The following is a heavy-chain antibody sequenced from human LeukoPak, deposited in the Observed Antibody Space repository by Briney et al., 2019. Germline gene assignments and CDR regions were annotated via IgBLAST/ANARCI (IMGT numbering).Heavy chain of an antibody. Sequence: GGSLRLSCAASGFTFSSYAMSWVRQASGKGLEWVSAISGSGGSTYYADSVKGRFTISRDNSKNTLYLQINSLRAEDTAVYYCAKDMRFDWTPYYFDYWGQGTLVPVSS. J-gene: IGHJ4*02. CDR1: GFTFSSYA. CDR2: ISGSGGST. CDR3: AKDMRFDWTPYYFDY. V-gene: IGHV3-23*01. D-gene: IGHD3-9*01.